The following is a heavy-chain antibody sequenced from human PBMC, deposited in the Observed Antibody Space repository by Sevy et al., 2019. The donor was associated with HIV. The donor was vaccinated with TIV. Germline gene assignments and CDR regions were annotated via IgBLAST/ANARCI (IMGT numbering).Heavy chain of an antibody. CDR3: ARDFPSDYGMDV. CDR1: GFTFSSYS. J-gene: IGHJ6*02. V-gene: IGHV3-21*01. Sequence: GGSLRLSCAASGFTFSSYSMNWVRQAPGKGLEWVSSISSSSSYIYYADSVKGRFTISRDNAKNSLYLQMNGLRAEDTAVYYCARDFPSDYGMDVWGQGTTVTVSS. CDR2: ISSSSSYI.